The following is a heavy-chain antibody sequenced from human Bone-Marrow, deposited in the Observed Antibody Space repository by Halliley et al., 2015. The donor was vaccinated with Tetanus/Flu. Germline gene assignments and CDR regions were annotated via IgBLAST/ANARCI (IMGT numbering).Heavy chain of an antibody. J-gene: IGHJ4*02. V-gene: IGHV3-30*01. CDR3: ARDFWSSYAKFDH. CDR2: TAHEWSQI. D-gene: IGHD3-3*01. Sequence: AATAHEWSQIYYADSVKGRFTISRDNSKYPVYLQMNILRAEDTAVYYCARDFWSSYAKFDHWGQGTLVTVSS.